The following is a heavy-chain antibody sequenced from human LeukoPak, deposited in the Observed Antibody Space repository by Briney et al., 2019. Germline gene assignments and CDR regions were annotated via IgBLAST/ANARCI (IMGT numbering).Heavy chain of an antibody. V-gene: IGHV4-39*01. CDR2: IYYSGST. Sequence: SETLSLTCTVSGGSISSSSYYWGWIRQPPGKGLEWIGSIYYSGSTYYNPSLRSRVTISVDTSKNQFSLKLSSVTATDTAVYYCARRVRLELPGVFDYWGQGTLVTVSS. D-gene: IGHD1-26*01. CDR1: GGSISSSSYY. J-gene: IGHJ4*02. CDR3: ARRVRLELPGVFDY.